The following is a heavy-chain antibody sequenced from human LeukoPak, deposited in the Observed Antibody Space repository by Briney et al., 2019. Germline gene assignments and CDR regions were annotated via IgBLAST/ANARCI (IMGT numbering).Heavy chain of an antibody. Sequence: SLXXXCAASXFTFSSYSMNWVRQAPGRGLEWVSYISSSSSTIYYADSVKGRFTISRDNDKNSLYLQMNSLRDEDTAVYYCARDSGYNRGGAFDIWGQGTMVTVSS. D-gene: IGHD1-1*01. CDR3: ARDSGYNRGGAFDI. V-gene: IGHV3-48*02. CDR2: ISSSSSTI. J-gene: IGHJ3*02. CDR1: XFTFSSYS.